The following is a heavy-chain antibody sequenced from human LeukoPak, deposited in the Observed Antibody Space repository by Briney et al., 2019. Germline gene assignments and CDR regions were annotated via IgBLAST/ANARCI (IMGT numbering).Heavy chain of an antibody. CDR1: GGSISNSSYY. CDR3: ARPSGYYHHYFDY. Sequence: PSETLSLTCTVSGGSISNSSYYWGWIRQPPGKGLEWIGSIYYSGSTYYNPSLKSRVTISVDTSKNQFSLKLSSVTAADTAVYYCARPSGYYHHYFDYWGQGTLVTVSS. D-gene: IGHD3-22*01. J-gene: IGHJ4*02. V-gene: IGHV4-39*01. CDR2: IYYSGST.